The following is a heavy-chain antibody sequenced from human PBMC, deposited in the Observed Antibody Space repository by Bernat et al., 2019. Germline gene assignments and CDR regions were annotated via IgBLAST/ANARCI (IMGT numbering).Heavy chain of an antibody. Sequence: EVQLVESGGGLVQPGGSLRLSCAASGFTFSGYWMSWVGQAPGKGLGWVANIKQDGSEKCFVDSVKGRFTTSRDNAKNSLYLQMNSLRAEDTAVYYCARGYYDSSGYCYAFDIWGQGTMVTVSS. V-gene: IGHV3-7*03. D-gene: IGHD3-22*01. CDR1: GFTFSGYW. CDR2: IKQDGSEK. CDR3: ARGYYDSSGYCYAFDI. J-gene: IGHJ3*02.